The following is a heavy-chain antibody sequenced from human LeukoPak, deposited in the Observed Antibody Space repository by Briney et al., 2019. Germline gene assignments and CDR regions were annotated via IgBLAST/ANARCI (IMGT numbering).Heavy chain of an antibody. V-gene: IGHV3-15*01. J-gene: IGHJ4*02. CDR2: IKSNTDGGTT. Sequence: KAGGSLRLSCAVSGFTVSSNYMSWVRQAPGKGLEWVGRIKSNTDGGTTDYAAPVKGRFTISRDDSTNTLFLQMNSLKTEDTAVYYCTTAARGDSHPYYFDYWGQGTLVTVSS. CDR1: GFTVSSNY. D-gene: IGHD6-13*01. CDR3: TTAARGDSHPYYFDY.